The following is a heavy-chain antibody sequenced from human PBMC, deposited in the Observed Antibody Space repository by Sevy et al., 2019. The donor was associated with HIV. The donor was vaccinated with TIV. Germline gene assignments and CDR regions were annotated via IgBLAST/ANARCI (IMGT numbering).Heavy chain of an antibody. Sequence: GGSLRLSCAASGFTFSSYGMHWVRQAPGKGLEWVAVTWYDGSNKYYADSVKGRFTISRDNSKNTLYLQMNSLRAEDTAVYYCARDRHSSDSYYFDYWGQGTLVIVSS. CDR1: GFTFSSYG. CDR3: ARDRHSSDSYYFDY. CDR2: TWYDGSNK. J-gene: IGHJ4*02. D-gene: IGHD3-22*01. V-gene: IGHV3-33*01.